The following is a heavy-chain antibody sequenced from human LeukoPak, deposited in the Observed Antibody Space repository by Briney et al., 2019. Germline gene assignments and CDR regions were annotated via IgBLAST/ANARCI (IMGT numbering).Heavy chain of an antibody. Sequence: GGSLRLSCAAAGFTLSSYAMSWVRQAPGKGLEWVSAISGRGGTTWHAGSVKGRLTISRDNSKNTLYLQMNSLRAEDTAVYYCAKDYDFWSGYSDAFDIWGQGTMVTVSS. CDR1: GFTLSSYA. CDR3: AKDYDFWSGYSDAFDI. CDR2: ISGRGGTT. J-gene: IGHJ3*02. D-gene: IGHD3-3*01. V-gene: IGHV3-23*01.